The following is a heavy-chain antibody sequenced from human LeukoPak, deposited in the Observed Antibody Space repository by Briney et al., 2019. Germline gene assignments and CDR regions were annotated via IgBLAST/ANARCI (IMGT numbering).Heavy chain of an antibody. CDR2: INHSGST. V-gene: IGHV4-34*01. D-gene: IGHD1-1*01. CDR3: ARVLDWNDVRGIN. Sequence: SETLSLTCAVYGGSFSGYYWSWIRQPPGKGLEWIGEINHSGSTNYNPSLKSRVTISVDTSKNQFSLKLSSVTAADTAVYYCARVLDWNDVRGINWGQGTLVTVSS. J-gene: IGHJ4*02. CDR1: GGSFSGYY.